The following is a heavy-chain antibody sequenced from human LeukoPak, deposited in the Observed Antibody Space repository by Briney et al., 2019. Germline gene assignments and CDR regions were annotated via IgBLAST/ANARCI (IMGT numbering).Heavy chain of an antibody. CDR1: GYTYSSYT. J-gene: IGHJ3*02. CDR2: IDGSGVTS. CDR3: AKRVAEQSTSWYIDI. V-gene: IGHV3-23*02. Sequence: GGSLRLSCAASGYTYSSYTMLWVRQAPGKGLEWVSAIDGSGVTSFYGDSVKARFTISRDNSKNTLYLQMNSPRAEDTALYYRAKRVAEQSTSWYIDIWGLGTMVTVSS. D-gene: IGHD6-19*01.